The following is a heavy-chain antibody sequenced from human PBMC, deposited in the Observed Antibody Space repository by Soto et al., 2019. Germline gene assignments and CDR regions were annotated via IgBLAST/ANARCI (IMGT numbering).Heavy chain of an antibody. V-gene: IGHV3-23*01. Sequence: EVQLLESGGGLVQPGGSVRLSCAASGFTFRSYAMSWVRQAPGKGLEWVSVIADSRDRTYYADSVKGRFTISRDNSKNTLYLQMHNLRAEDTATYYCAKGIDWGQGTRVTVSS. CDR3: AKGID. CDR1: GFTFRSYA. J-gene: IGHJ4*02. CDR2: IADSRDRT. D-gene: IGHD2-15*01.